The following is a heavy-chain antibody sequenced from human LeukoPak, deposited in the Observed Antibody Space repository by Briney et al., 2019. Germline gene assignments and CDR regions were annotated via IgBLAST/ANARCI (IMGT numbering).Heavy chain of an antibody. J-gene: IGHJ5*02. CDR3: ARRFVGAVAAWFGP. V-gene: IGHV4-39*01. D-gene: IGHD6-19*01. Sequence: SETLSLTCTVSGGSISSSSYYWGWIRQPPGKGLEWIGSIHYSGNTDYNSSLESRVTTSVDTSKNQFSLKVTSVTAADTAVYYCARRFVGAVAAWFGPWGQGTLVTVSS. CDR1: GGSISSSSYY. CDR2: IHYSGNT.